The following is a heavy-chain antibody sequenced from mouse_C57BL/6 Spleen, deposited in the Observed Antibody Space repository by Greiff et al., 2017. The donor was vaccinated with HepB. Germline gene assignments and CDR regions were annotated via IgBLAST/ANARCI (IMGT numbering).Heavy chain of an antibody. Sequence: EVNVVESGGGLVKPGGSLKLSCAASGFTFSDYGMHWVRLAPEKGLEWVAYISSGSSTIYYADTVKGRFTISRDNAKNTLFLQMTSLRSEDTAMYYCARGELGGFDYWGQGTTLTVSS. CDR2: ISSGSSTI. V-gene: IGHV5-17*01. CDR3: ARGELGGFDY. D-gene: IGHD4-1*01. CDR1: GFTFSDYG. J-gene: IGHJ2*01.